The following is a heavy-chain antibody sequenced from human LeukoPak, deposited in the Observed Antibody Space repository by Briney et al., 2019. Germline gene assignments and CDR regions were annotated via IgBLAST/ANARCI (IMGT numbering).Heavy chain of an antibody. J-gene: IGHJ4*02. CDR3: AREIPTMVRGVIIRVFDY. D-gene: IGHD3-10*01. Sequence: GASVKVSCKASGYTFTGYYMHWVRQAPGQGLEWMGWINPNSGGTNYAQKFQGRVTMTRDTSISTAYMELSRLRSDDTAVYYCAREIPTMVRGVIIRVFDYWGQGTLVTVSS. V-gene: IGHV1-2*02. CDR2: INPNSGGT. CDR1: GYTFTGYY.